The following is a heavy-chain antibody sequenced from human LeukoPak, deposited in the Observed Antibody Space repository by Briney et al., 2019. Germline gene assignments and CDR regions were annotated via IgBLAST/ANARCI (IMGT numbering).Heavy chain of an antibody. CDR3: ARLTGYSSESWFDP. J-gene: IGHJ5*02. D-gene: IGHD3-9*01. Sequence: SETLSLTCTVSGYSISSGYHWGWIRRPPGKGLEWIGSIYHSGSTYYNPSLKSRVTISVDTSKNQFSLKLSSVTAADTAVYYCARLTGYSSESWFDPWGQGTLVTVSS. CDR2: IYHSGST. V-gene: IGHV4-38-2*02. CDR1: GYSISSGYH.